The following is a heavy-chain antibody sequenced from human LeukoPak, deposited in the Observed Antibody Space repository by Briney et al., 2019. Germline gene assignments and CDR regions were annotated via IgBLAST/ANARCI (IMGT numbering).Heavy chain of an antibody. D-gene: IGHD3-10*01. CDR3: ASYGSGSCYDGGGGFDP. CDR2: MNPNSGNT. CDR1: GYTFTSYD. J-gene: IGHJ5*02. Sequence: ASVKVSCKASGYTFTSYDINWVRQATGQGLEWMGWMNPNSGNTGYAQKFQGRVTMTRNTSISTAYMELSSLRSEDTAVYYCASYGSGSCYDGGGGFDPWGQGTLVTVSS. V-gene: IGHV1-8*01.